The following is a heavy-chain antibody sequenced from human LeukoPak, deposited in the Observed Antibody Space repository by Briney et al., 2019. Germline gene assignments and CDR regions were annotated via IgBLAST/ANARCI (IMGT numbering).Heavy chain of an antibody. Sequence: PGGSLRLSCAVSGFTFSDYFMSWLRQAPGKGLQWVSYISSDGSIIKYADSVKGRLTISRDNAKNSLYLQMKSLRAEDTAVYYCARGSFGPGRPVYWGQGTLVTVSS. J-gene: IGHJ4*02. CDR2: ISSDGSII. D-gene: IGHD3/OR15-3a*01. CDR1: GFTFSDYF. V-gene: IGHV3-11*01. CDR3: ARGSFGPGRPVY.